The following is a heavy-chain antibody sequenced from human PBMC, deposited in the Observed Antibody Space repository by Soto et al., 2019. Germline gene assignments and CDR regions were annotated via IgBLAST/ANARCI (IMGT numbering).Heavy chain of an antibody. J-gene: IGHJ4*02. Sequence: QVQLVQSGAEVKKPGSSVKVSCKASGGTFSSYTISWVRQAPGQGLEWMGRIIPILGIANYAQKIQGRVTITADKSTSTAYMELSSLRSEDTAVYYCARGNPTHPCHYWGQGTLVTVSS. CDR1: GGTFSSYT. D-gene: IGHD4-4*01. V-gene: IGHV1-69*02. CDR2: IIPILGIA. CDR3: ARGNPTHPCHY.